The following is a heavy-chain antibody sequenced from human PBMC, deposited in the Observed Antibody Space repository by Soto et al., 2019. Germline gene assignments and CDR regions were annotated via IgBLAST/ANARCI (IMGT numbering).Heavy chain of an antibody. D-gene: IGHD4-17*01. Sequence: SETLSLTCTVSCGSISSYYWSWIRQPPGKGLEWIGYIYYSGSTNYNPSLKSRVTISVDTSKNQFSLKLSSVTAADTAVYYCARSLDYGDYEYFQHWGQGTLVTVS. CDR1: CGSISSYY. CDR3: ARSLDYGDYEYFQH. CDR2: IYYSGST. J-gene: IGHJ1*01. V-gene: IGHV4-59*01.